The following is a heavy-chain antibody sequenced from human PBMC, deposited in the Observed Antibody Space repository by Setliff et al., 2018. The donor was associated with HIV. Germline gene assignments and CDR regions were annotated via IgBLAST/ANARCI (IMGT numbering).Heavy chain of an antibody. J-gene: IGHJ5*01. CDR1: GFTFDTYE. CDR2: ISVTGNTI. V-gene: IGHV3-48*03. CDR3: ARDVGRIQVWYSSSQRFDW. D-gene: IGHD6-13*01. Sequence: LRLSCAASGFTFDTYEMNWVRRAPGKGLEWVSYISVTGNTIFYGDSVEGRFTISRDNAKNSLYLQMNSLRADDTAVYYCARDVGRIQVWYSSSQRFDWWGQGTLVTVSS.